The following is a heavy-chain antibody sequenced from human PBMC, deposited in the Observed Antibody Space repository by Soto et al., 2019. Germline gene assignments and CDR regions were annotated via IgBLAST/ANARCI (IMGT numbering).Heavy chain of an antibody. J-gene: IGHJ4*02. CDR2: ISGSGGST. CDR1: GFTFSSYA. D-gene: IGHD3-10*01. CDR3: AKDLEPYYYGSGPLF. Sequence: GGSLRLSCAASGFTFSSYAMSWVRQAPRKRLEWVSAISGSGGSTYYADSVKGRFTISRDNSKNTLYLQMNSLRAEDTAVYYCAKDLEPYYYGSGPLFWGQGTLVTVSS. V-gene: IGHV3-23*01.